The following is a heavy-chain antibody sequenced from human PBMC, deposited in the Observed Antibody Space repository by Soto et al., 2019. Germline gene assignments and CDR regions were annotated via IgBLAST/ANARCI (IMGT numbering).Heavy chain of an antibody. CDR2: ITASGGTT. CDR1: GFTFSSYS. Sequence: GGSLRLSCAASGFTFSSYSMSWVRQAPGKGLEWVSHITASGGTTYYADSVKGRFTISRDNSKNTLYLQMNSLRAEDTAVYYCAKSSARGWYYDSSGYYGYWGQGTLVTVSS. J-gene: IGHJ4*02. V-gene: IGHV3-23*01. CDR3: AKSSARGWYYDSSGYYGY. D-gene: IGHD3-22*01.